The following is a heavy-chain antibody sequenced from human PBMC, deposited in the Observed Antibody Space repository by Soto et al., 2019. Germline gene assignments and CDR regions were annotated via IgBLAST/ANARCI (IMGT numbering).Heavy chain of an antibody. Sequence: EVQLVESGGGLVQPGGSLRLSFVASGFTFRNYWMSWLRQAPGKGLEWVANTNQDGRERYAVDSVKGRFTISRDNAKNSMHLQMKRLRAEDTAVYYCARDGSGYSTDWGQGTLVTVSS. D-gene: IGHD5-18*01. CDR1: GFTFRNYW. V-gene: IGHV3-7*01. J-gene: IGHJ4*02. CDR2: TNQDGRER. CDR3: ARDGSGYSTD.